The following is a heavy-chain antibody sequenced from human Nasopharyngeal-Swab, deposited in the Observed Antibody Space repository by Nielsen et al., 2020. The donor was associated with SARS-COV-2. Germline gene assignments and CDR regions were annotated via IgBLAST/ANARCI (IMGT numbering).Heavy chain of an antibody. J-gene: IGHJ4*02. CDR2: IYPGGST. V-gene: IGHV3-53*01. CDR3: ARVLDGYNGFDY. D-gene: IGHD5-24*01. Sequence: GGSLRLSCAASGLSVSSNYMSWVRQAPGKGLEWVSIIYPGGSTYYADSVKGRFTISRDSSRNTLYLQMNSLTAEDTAVYYCARVLDGYNGFDYWGQGTLVTVSS. CDR1: GLSVSSNY.